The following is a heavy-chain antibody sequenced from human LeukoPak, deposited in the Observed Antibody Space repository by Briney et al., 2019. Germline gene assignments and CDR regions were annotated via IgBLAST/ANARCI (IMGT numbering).Heavy chain of an antibody. J-gene: IGHJ3*02. CDR1: GGSLRSSTYY. CDR2: IYYSGST. V-gene: IGHV4-39*07. D-gene: IGHD5-18*01. Sequence: SETLSLTCTVSGGSLRSSTYYWGWIRQSPGKGLEWIGSIYYSGSTYYNPSLKSRVTISVDTSKNQFSLKLSSVTAADTAVYYCARGAGVQLWPRADDAFDIWGQGTMVTVSS. CDR3: ARGAGVQLWPRADDAFDI.